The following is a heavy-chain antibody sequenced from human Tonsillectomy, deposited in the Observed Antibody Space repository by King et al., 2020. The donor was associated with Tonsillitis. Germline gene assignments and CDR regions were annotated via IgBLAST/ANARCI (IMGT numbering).Heavy chain of an antibody. J-gene: IGHJ4*02. CDR1: GGSISSSNL. CDR3: ARRSSGWYGDY. Sequence: QLQESGPGLVKPSGTLSLTCAFSGGSISSSNLWSWFRQPPGKGLEWVGGIEHSGSTNYNPSLTSRVTIPVDKTKNQFSLELGSVTAADTAVYYCARRSSGWYGDYWGQGTLVTVSS. D-gene: IGHD6-19*01. CDR2: IEHSGST. V-gene: IGHV4-4*02.